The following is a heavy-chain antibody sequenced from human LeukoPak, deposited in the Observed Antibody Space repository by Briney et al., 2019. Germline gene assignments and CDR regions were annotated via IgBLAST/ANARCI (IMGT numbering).Heavy chain of an antibody. CDR2: TSAYNGNT. J-gene: IGHJ4*02. CDR3: ARDSYSISWLDY. V-gene: IGHV1-18*01. CDR1: GYTSTSYG. D-gene: IGHD6-13*01. Sequence: ASAKVSCKASGYTSTSYGIGWVRQATGQGLEWMGWTSAYNGNTNYAQKLQGRVTMTTDTSTSTAYMELRSLRSDDTAVYYCARDSYSISWLDYWGQGTLVTVSS.